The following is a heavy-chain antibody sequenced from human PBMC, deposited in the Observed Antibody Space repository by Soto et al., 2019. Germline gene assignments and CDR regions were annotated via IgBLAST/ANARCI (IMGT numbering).Heavy chain of an antibody. V-gene: IGHV4-59*01. Sequence: SETLSLTCAVSGDSISCYYWSWIRQPPGKGLEWIGYVYYDGSTNYNPSLESRVTMSIDTSKNQFSLKLSSVIAADTAGYYCVSYVRQSGRYGLDYWGQGTLVTVSS. CDR2: VYYDGST. CDR1: GDSISCYY. CDR3: VSYVRQSGRYGLDY. J-gene: IGHJ4*02. D-gene: IGHD3-10*01.